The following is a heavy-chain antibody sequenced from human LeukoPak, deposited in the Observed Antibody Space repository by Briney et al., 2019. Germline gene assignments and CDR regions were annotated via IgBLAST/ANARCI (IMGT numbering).Heavy chain of an antibody. CDR2: INPNSGGT. J-gene: IGHJ5*02. CDR1: GYTFTGYY. V-gene: IGHV1-2*02. D-gene: IGHD2-2*01. CDR3: ARAPYCSSTSCHKNWFDP. Sequence: GASVKVSCKASGYTFTGYYMHWMRQAPGQGLEWMGWINPNSGGTNYAQKFQGRVTMTRDTSISTAYMELSRLRSDDTAVYYCARAPYCSSTSCHKNWFDPWGQGTLVTVSS.